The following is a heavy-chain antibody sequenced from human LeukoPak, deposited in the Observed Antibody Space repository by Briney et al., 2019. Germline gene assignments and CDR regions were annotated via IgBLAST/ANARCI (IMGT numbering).Heavy chain of an antibody. CDR3: ASVAHYYYYMDV. CDR1: GFTLSNYA. V-gene: IGHV3-7*01. D-gene: IGHD2-21*01. CDR2: MNEYGFEI. J-gene: IGHJ6*03. Sequence: GGSLRLSCAASGFTLSNYAMTWVRQAPGKGLEWVAIMNEYGFEIFYVDSVKGRFIISRDNARNSLYLQMNSLRAEDTAVYYCASVAHYYYYMDVWGKGTTVTVSS.